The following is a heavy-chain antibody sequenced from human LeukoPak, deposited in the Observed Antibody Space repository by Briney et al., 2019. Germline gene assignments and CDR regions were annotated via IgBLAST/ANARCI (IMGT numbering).Heavy chain of an antibody. V-gene: IGHV4-4*02. CDR1: GVSISSSEW. CDR3: GKTDIYFNPIDY. Sequence: SETLSLTCAVSGVSISSSEWWIWVRQPPGQGLEWIGEIHRAGRTRYNPSLKSRVTVSMDYSKNQFSLKLTSVTAADTAIYYCGKTDIYFNPIDYWGPGSLVTVSS. D-gene: IGHD3-9*01. CDR2: IHRAGRT. J-gene: IGHJ4*02.